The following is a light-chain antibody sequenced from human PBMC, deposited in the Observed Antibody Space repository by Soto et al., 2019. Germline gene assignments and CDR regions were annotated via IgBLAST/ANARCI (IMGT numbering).Light chain of an antibody. CDR2: QDS. CDR1: KLGDKY. Sequence: SYELTQPPSVSVSPGQTASITCSGDKLGDKYACWYQQKPGQSPVLVIYQDSKRPTGIPERFSGYNSGNTATLTISGTQAMDEADYYCQAWDSSTVVFGGGTKRTVL. J-gene: IGLJ2*01. V-gene: IGLV3-1*01. CDR3: QAWDSSTVV.